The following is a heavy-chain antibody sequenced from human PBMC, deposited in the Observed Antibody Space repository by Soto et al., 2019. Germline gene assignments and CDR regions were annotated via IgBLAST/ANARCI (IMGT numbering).Heavy chain of an antibody. J-gene: IGHJ5*02. CDR2: IYSSGTT. CDR3: ARMGLHLGELSRNWFDP. CDR1: GCSITSANYY. V-gene: IGHV4-31*03. Sequence: QVQLQESGPGLVKPSQTLSLSCSISGCSITSANYYWTWIRLFPGKGLEWIGYIYSSGTTHYNPSLKSRATISLDTTNNQFSLEVKSATAADTAVYYCARMGLHLGELSRNWFDPWGQGSVVTVSS. D-gene: IGHD3-16*02.